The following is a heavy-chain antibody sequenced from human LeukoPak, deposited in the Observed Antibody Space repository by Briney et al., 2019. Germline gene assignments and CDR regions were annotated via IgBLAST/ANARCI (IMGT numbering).Heavy chain of an antibody. J-gene: IGHJ4*02. V-gene: IGHV3-30-3*01. CDR1: GFTFSSYA. CDR3: ARDRGDTNPLDY. CDR2: ISYGGSNK. D-gene: IGHD3-10*01. Sequence: PGGSPRLSCAASGFTFSSYAMHWVRQAPGKGLEWVAAISYGGSNKYYADSVKGRFTISRDNAKNSLYLQMNTLSAEDTAVYYCARDRGDTNPLDYWGQGTLVTVSS.